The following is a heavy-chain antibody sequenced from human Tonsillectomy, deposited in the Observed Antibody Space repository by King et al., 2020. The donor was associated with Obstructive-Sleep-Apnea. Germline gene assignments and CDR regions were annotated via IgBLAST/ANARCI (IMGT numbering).Heavy chain of an antibody. D-gene: IGHD3-22*01. CDR2: IIPILGIA. CDR3: ARDRYYDSTGLRAFDI. CDR1: GGTFSSYA. J-gene: IGHJ3*02. Sequence: VQLVQSGAEVKKPGSSVKVSCKASGGTFSSYAISWVRQAPGQGLEWMGRIIPILGIANYAQKFQGRVTITADKSTSTAYMELSSLRSEDTAVYYCARDRYYDSTGLRAFDIWGQGTMVTVSS. V-gene: IGHV1-69*04.